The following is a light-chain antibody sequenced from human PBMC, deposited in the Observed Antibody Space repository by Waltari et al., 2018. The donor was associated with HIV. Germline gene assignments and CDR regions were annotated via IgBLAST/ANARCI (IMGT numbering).Light chain of an antibody. CDR2: YDN. V-gene: IGLV3-21*01. J-gene: IGLJ1*01. Sequence: SYVLTQPPSVSVAPGETATITCAGNNIGSKNAHWYQQRPGQAPILVIYYDNERPPGIPERFSGSNSGNTATLTIRRVEVADEADYYCQVWDSDSDHVFGPGTEVTVL. CDR1: NIGSKN. CDR3: QVWDSDSDHV.